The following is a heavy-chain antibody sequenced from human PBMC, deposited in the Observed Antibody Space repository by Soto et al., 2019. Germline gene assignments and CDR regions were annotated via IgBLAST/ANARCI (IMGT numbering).Heavy chain of an antibody. V-gene: IGHV3-66*01. CDR3: ARMGDSSGYSGGFDP. Sequence: EVQLVESRGGLVQPGGSLRLSCAASGFTVSSNYMSWVRQAPGKGLEWVSVIYSGGSTYYADSVKGRFTISRDNSKNTLYLQMNSLRAEDTAVYYCARMGDSSGYSGGFDPWGQGTLVTVSS. J-gene: IGHJ5*02. D-gene: IGHD3-22*01. CDR1: GFTVSSNY. CDR2: IYSGGST.